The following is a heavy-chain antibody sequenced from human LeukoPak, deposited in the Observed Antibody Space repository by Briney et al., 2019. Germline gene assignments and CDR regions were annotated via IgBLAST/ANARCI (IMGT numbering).Heavy chain of an antibody. CDR3: ARRPKRWLQSYFDY. J-gene: IGHJ4*02. D-gene: IGHD5-24*01. CDR2: IYPGDSDT. CDR1: GYTFSSYW. V-gene: IGHV5-51*01. Sequence: GESLKISCKGSGYTFSSYWIGWVRQMPGKGLEWMGIIYPGDSDTKYSPSFQGQVTISADKSISTAYLQWSSLKASDTAMYYCARRPKRWLQSYFDYWGQGTLVTVSS.